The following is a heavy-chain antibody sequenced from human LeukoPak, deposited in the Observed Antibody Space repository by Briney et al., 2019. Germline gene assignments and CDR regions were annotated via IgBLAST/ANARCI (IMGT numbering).Heavy chain of an antibody. CDR2: ISRKADNHAT. D-gene: IGHD6-19*01. CDR3: FTDAAGRP. CDR1: GFIFSGSA. V-gene: IGHV3-73*01. J-gene: IGHJ5*02. Sequence: GGSLKLSCATSGFIFSGSAMYWVRPAAGKGMEWVGHISRKADNHATAYAASVKGRFTISRDDSKNTAYLQMNSLKTDDTAVYYCFTDAAGRPWGQGTLVTVSS.